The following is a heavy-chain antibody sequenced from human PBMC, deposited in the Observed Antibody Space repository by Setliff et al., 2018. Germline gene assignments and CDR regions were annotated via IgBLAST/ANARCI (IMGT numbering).Heavy chain of an antibody. V-gene: IGHV3-11*01. J-gene: IGHJ3*02. CDR3: ARGSVAGINDAFDI. D-gene: IGHD6-19*01. CDR1: GFTFSDYY. Sequence: PGGSLRLSCAASGFTFSDYYMSWIRQAPGKGLEWVSYISSSGSTIYYADSVKGRFTISRDNSKNTLYLQMNSLRAEDTAVYYCARGSVAGINDAFDIWGQGTMVTVSS. CDR2: ISSSGSTI.